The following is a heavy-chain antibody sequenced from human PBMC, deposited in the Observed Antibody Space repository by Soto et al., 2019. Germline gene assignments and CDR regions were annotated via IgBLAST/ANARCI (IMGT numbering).Heavy chain of an antibody. D-gene: IGHD1-26*01. CDR1: GFALSSYS. V-gene: IGHV3-21*01. CDR2: ISSSSSYI. Sequence: GGSLRLSCVASGFALSSYSMNWVRQAPGKGLEWVSSISSSSSYISYADSVRGRFTISRDNAKNSLYLQVNSLRAEDTAVYYCARHRRSPAEYYFDSWGQGTLVTVSS. CDR3: ARHRRSPAEYYFDS. J-gene: IGHJ4*02.